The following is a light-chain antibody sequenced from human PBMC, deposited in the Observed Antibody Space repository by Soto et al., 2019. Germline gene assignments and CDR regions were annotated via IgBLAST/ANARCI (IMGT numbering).Light chain of an antibody. CDR1: SSDIGNYNF. J-gene: IGLJ1*01. V-gene: IGLV2-8*01. Sequence: QSALTQPPSASGSPGQSVAVSCTGTSSDIGNYNFVSWYQQHPGKAPKLMIYEVSKRPSGAPDRFSGSKSGNTASLTVSGLQAEDEADYYCSSYAGSNTYVFGTGTKLTVL. CDR2: EVS. CDR3: SSYAGSNTYV.